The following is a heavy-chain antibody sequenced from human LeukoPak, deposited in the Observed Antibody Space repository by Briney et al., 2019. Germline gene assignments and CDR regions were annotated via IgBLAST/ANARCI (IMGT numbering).Heavy chain of an antibody. CDR2: ISTSGGST. CDR1: GFTFSSYA. V-gene: IGHV3-23*01. CDR3: AIMHPYYDGSGYWVQ. J-gene: IGHJ4*02. D-gene: IGHD3-22*01. Sequence: GESLGLSCAASGFTFSSYAMSWVRQAPGKGLEWVSGISTSGGSTSYADSVKGRFTISRDNPRNTLYMEMNSLRAEDTAVYYCAIMHPYYDGSGYWVQWGQGTLVTVSS.